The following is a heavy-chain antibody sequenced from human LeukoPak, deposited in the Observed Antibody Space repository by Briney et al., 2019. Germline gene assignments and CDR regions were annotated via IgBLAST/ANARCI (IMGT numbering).Heavy chain of an antibody. CDR2: ISAYNGNT. V-gene: IGHV1-18*01. CDR3: ARSRGGDYVYDAFEI. CDR1: GYTFTSYG. J-gene: IGHJ3*02. D-gene: IGHD2-21*02. Sequence: ASVKVSCKASGYTFTSYGISWVRQAPGQGLEWMGWISAYNGNTKYAQKLQDRVTMTTDTSTSTAYMELRSLRSDDTDVYYCARSRGGDYVYDAFEIWGQGTMVTVSS.